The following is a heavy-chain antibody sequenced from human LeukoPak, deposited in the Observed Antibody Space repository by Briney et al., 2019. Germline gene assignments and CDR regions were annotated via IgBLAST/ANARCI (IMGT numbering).Heavy chain of an antibody. D-gene: IGHD3-10*01. CDR1: GYTFTSYY. CDR2: INPSGGST. CDR3: AKSSPHGSGSYYNAYNWFDP. J-gene: IGHJ5*02. V-gene: IGHV1-46*03. Sequence: ASVKVSCKASGYTFTSYYMHWVRQAPGQGLEWMGIINPSGGSTSYAQKFQGRVTMTRDTSTSTVYMELSSLRSEDTAVYYCAKSSPHGSGSYYNAYNWFDPWGQGTLVTVPS.